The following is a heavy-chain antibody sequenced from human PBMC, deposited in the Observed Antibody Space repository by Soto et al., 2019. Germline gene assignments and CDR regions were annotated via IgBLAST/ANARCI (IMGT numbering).Heavy chain of an antibody. J-gene: IGHJ4*02. Sequence: PSETLSLTCTVSGGSISSGGYYWSWIRQHPGKGLEWIGYIYYSGSTYYNPSLKSRVTLSVDTSKNQFSLKLSSVTAADTAVYYCARDNRALSFDYWGQGTLVTVSS. CDR1: GGSISSGGYY. CDR3: ARDNRALSFDY. V-gene: IGHV4-31*03. CDR2: IYYSGST.